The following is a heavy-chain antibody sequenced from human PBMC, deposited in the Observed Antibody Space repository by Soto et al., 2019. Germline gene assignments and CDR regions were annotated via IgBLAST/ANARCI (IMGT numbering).Heavy chain of an antibody. Sequence: SETLSLTCAVSGYSISSGYYWGWLRQPPGXGLEWIGSIYHGGSTYYNLSLNSRVTLSIDMTNNHVSLILNSGTAADTAVYYCARVGTYVPHSYDSSRSNFENWLDPWGQGALVTVSS. J-gene: IGHJ5*02. CDR3: ARVGTYVPHSYDSSRSNFENWLDP. CDR2: IYHGGST. CDR1: GYSISSGYY. D-gene: IGHD3-22*01. V-gene: IGHV4-38-2*01.